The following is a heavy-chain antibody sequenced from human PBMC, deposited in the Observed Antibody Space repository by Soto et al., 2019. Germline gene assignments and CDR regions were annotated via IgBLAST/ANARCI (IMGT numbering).Heavy chain of an antibody. V-gene: IGHV3-23*01. CDR2: VGYSGASA. D-gene: IGHD3-16*01. J-gene: IGHJ5*02. CDR3: AKDQAGELGGGWLGP. Sequence: EVQLLESGGGLVQPGGSLRLSCAASGFSFGTYGMSWVRQAPGTGLEWVSGVGYSGASAFYSDSVKGRVTISRDNSKNTLYLQMNSQRAEDTAVYSCAKDQAGELGGGWLGPWGHGTLVTVAS. CDR1: GFSFGTYG.